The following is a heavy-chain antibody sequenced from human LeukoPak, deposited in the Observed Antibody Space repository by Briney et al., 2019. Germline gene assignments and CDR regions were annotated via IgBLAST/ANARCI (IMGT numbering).Heavy chain of an antibody. D-gene: IGHD7-27*01. CDR1: GGSICSNY. CDR3: ARDVWGLGLFEY. V-gene: IGHV4-59*01. J-gene: IGHJ4*02. CDR2: IYYSGST. Sequence: SETLSLTCTVSGGSICSNYWSWIRQPPGKGLEWIGYIYYSGSTNYNLSLKSRVTISVDTSKNQFSLKLTSVTAADTAVYYCARDVWGLGLFEYWGQGKLVTVSS.